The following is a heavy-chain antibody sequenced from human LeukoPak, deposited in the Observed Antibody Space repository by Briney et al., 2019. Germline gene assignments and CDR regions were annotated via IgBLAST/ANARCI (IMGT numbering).Heavy chain of an antibody. V-gene: IGHV3-30*02. CDR1: GFTFSSYG. J-gene: IGHJ5*02. CDR2: IRYGGSNK. D-gene: IGHD6-6*01. Sequence: GGSLRLSCAASGFTFSSYGMHWVRQAPGKGLEWVAFIRYGGSNKYYADSVKGRFTISRDNSKNTLYLQMNSLRAEDTAAYYCAKDARPVSYNWFDPWGQGTLVTVSS. CDR3: AKDARPVSYNWFDP.